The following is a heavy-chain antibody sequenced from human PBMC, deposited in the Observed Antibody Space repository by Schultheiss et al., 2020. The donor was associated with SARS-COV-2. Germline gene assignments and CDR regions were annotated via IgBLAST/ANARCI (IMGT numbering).Heavy chain of an antibody. CDR2: ISYDGSNK. D-gene: IGHD2-2*02. V-gene: IGHV3-30*18. J-gene: IGHJ4*02. CDR1: GFTFSSYG. Sequence: GGSLRLSCAASGFTFSSYGMHWVRQAPGKGLEWVAVISYDGSNKYDADSVKGRFTISRDNSKNTLYLQMNSLRAEDTAVYYCAKDRICSSTSCYSFDYWGQGTLVTVSS. CDR3: AKDRICSSTSCYSFDY.